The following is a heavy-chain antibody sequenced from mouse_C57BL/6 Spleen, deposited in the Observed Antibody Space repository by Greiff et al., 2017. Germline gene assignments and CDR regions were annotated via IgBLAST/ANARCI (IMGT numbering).Heavy chain of an antibody. CDR2: ISSGGSYT. Sequence: EVKLVESGGDLVKPGGSLKLSCAASGFTFSSYGMSWVRQTPDKRLEWVATISSGGSYTYYPDSVKGRFTISRDNAKNTLYLQMSSLKSEDTAMYYCARHETTQRGYFDYWGQGTTLTVSS. J-gene: IGHJ2*01. CDR3: ARHETTQRGYFDY. CDR1: GFTFSSYG. D-gene: IGHD2-13*01. V-gene: IGHV5-6*01.